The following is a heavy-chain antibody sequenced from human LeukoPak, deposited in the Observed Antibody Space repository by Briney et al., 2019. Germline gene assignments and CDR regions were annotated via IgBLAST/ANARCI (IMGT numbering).Heavy chain of an antibody. V-gene: IGHV4-59*12. D-gene: IGHD6-13*01. Sequence: KPSETLSLTCTVSGGSISSYYWSWIRQPPGKGLEWIGYIYYSGSTNYNPSLKSRVTISVDTSKNQFSLKLSSVTAADTAVYYCARGLWDEQQLSYWGQGTLVTVSS. CDR3: ARGLWDEQQLSY. CDR1: GGSISSYY. J-gene: IGHJ4*02. CDR2: IYYSGST.